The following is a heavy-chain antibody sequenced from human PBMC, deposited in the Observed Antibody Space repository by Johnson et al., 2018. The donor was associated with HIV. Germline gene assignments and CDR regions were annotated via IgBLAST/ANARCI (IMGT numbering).Heavy chain of an antibody. Sequence: VQLVESGGGLVQPGGSLRLSCAASGFTFDDYGMSWVRQAPGKGLEWVSGINWNGGSTAYGDSVKGRFTISRDNSKNTLYLQMNSLRAEDTAVYYCARGDDSSAWGAFDIWGQGTMVTVSS. CDR1: GFTFDDYG. D-gene: IGHD3-22*01. J-gene: IGHJ3*02. CDR3: ARGDDSSAWGAFDI. CDR2: INWNGGST. V-gene: IGHV3-20*04.